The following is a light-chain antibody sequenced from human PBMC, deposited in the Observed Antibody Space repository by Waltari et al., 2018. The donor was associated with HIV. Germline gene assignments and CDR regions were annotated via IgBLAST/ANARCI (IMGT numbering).Light chain of an antibody. CDR2: WAS. Sequence: DIVMTQSPDSLAVSLGERATINCTSSPSVLYSSNNKNYLAWYQQKPGQPPKLLIYWASTRESGVPDRFSGSGSGTDFTLTISSLQAEDVAVYYCQQYYSSPLTFGQGTKLEIK. V-gene: IGKV4-1*01. CDR3: QQYYSSPLT. CDR1: PSVLYSSNNKNY. J-gene: IGKJ2*01.